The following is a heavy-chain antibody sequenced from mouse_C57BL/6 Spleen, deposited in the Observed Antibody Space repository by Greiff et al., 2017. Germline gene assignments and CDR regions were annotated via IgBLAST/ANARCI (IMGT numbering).Heavy chain of an antibody. CDR1: GFTFSSYA. Sequence: EVKVVESGAGLVKPGGSLKLSCAASGFTFSSYAMSWVRQTPEKRLEWVAYISSGGDYIYYADTVKGRFTISRDNARNTLYLQMSSLKSEDTAMYYCTRYDYDGHYFDYWGQGTTLTVSS. V-gene: IGHV5-9-1*02. CDR3: TRYDYDGHYFDY. J-gene: IGHJ2*01. CDR2: ISSGGDYI. D-gene: IGHD2-4*01.